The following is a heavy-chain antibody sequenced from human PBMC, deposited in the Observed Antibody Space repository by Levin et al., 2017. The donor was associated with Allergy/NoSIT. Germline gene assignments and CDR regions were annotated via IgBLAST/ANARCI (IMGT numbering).Heavy chain of an antibody. J-gene: IGHJ4*02. D-gene: IGHD3-22*01. CDR2: ISGSGGST. CDR1: GFTFSSYA. Sequence: GGSLRLSCAASGFTFSSYAMSWVRQAPGKGLEWVSAISGSGGSTYYADSVKGRFTISRDNSKNTLYLQMNSLRAEDTAVYYCSSYDSSGYSVGGEGDWGQGTLVTVSS. V-gene: IGHV3-23*01. CDR3: SSYDSSGYSVGGEGD.